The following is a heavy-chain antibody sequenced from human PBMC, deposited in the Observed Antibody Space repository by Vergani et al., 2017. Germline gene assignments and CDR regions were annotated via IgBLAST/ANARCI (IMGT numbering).Heavy chain of an antibody. V-gene: IGHV3-23*04. CDR2: ISGSGGST. D-gene: IGHD2-15*01. CDR1: GFTFSSYS. CDR3: AKRLSVVVVAALDY. J-gene: IGHJ4*02. Sequence: EVQLVESGGGLVKPGGSLRLSCAASGFTFSSYSMNWVRQAPGKGLEWVSAISGSGGSTYYADSVKGRFTISRDNSKNTLCLQMNSLRAEDTAVYYCAKRLSVVVVAALDYGGQGTLVTVSS.